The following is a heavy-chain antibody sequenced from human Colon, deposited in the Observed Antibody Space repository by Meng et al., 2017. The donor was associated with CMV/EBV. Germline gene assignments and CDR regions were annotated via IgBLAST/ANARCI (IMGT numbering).Heavy chain of an antibody. Sequence: GGSLRLSCAVSGFIFSSYAMSWVRQAPGKGLEWVSAISGSGGSTYYADSVKGRFTISRDNSKNTLYLQMNSLRAEDTAVYYCAKGVDIVGATPGFGDYWGQGTLVTVSS. V-gene: IGHV3-23*01. CDR1: GFIFSSYA. D-gene: IGHD1-26*01. J-gene: IGHJ4*02. CDR2: ISGSGGST. CDR3: AKGVDIVGATPGFGDY.